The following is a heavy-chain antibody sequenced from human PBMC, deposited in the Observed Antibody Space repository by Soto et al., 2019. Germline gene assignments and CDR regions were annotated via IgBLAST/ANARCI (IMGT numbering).Heavy chain of an antibody. CDR1: GGSIGGSGGF. Sequence: SETMCVTCSVAGGSIGGSGGFWGWISKPPGKGLEWIGSMYYSGSTYYNPSLKSRVTISVDTSNNQFSLKLSSVTAADSSVYYCARRVYDSSGYRPGWGQGTLVTVSS. CDR3: ARRVYDSSGYRPG. V-gene: IGHV4-39*01. CDR2: MYYSGST. D-gene: IGHD3-22*01. J-gene: IGHJ4*02.